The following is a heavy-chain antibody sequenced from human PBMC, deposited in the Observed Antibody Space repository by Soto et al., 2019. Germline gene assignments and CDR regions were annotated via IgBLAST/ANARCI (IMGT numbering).Heavy chain of an antibody. J-gene: IGHJ5*02. D-gene: IGHD2-2*01. V-gene: IGHV4-39*01. Sequence: QLQLQESGPGLVKPSETLSLTCTVSGGSISSNSYYWGWIRQPPGKGLEWIGSIYYSGSTYYNPSLKSRVTISVDTSKNQFSLKLSSVTAADTAVYYCARPQSDIVVVPAVWFDPWGQGTLVTVSS. CDR1: GGSISSNSYY. CDR3: ARPQSDIVVVPAVWFDP. CDR2: IYYSGST.